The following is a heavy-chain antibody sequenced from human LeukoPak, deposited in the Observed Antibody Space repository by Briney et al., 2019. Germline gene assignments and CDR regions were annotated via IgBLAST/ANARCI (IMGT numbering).Heavy chain of an antibody. V-gene: IGHV1-69*05. Sequence: SVKFSFKASEGTFSSYAISWVRQAPGHGLEWLGGIIPIFGTANYAQKFQGRVTITTDESTSTAYMELSSLRSEDTAVYYCARGYCSSTSCYTPYYFDYWGQGTLVTVSS. CDR2: IIPIFGTA. J-gene: IGHJ4*02. D-gene: IGHD2-2*02. CDR3: ARGYCSSTSCYTPYYFDY. CDR1: EGTFSSYA.